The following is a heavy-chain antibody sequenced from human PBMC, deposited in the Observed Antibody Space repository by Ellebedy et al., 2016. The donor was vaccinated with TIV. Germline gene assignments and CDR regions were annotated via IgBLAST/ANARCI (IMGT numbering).Heavy chain of an antibody. CDR1: EYTFSDSY. D-gene: IGHD4-23*01. Sequence: AASVKVSCKASEYTFSDSYMYWVRQAPGQGLEWMGWLIPKSGDTNYAQKFPGRVTMTTDTSTGTSFMELSGLTSDDTAVYFCASHSMVTSYYHFYGMDVWGQGTTVTVSS. CDR3: ASHSMVTSYYHFYGMDV. V-gene: IGHV1-2*02. J-gene: IGHJ6*02. CDR2: LIPKSGDT.